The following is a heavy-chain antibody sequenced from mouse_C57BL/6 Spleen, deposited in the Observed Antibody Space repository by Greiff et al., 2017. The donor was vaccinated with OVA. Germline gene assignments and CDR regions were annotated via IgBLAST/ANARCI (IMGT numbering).Heavy chain of an antibody. J-gene: IGHJ4*01. CDR1: EYDFPSHD. D-gene: IGHD2-14*01. CDR2: INSDGGST. CDR3: ARHIYDRAMDY. V-gene: IGHV5-2*01. Sequence: EVQVVEPGGGLVQPGESLKLSCESTEYDFPSHDMSWVRKTPEKRLELVADINSDGGSTYYPDTMESRATITIDNTNKTLYLQMSSLRSEDTALYYCARHIYDRAMDYWGQGTSVTVSS.